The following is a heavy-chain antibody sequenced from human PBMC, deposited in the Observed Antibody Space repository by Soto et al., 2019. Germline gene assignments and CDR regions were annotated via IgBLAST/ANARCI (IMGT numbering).Heavy chain of an antibody. V-gene: IGHV5-51*01. CDR2: FYPGDSTS. CDR1: GYSFISYW. D-gene: IGHD2-2*03. Sequence: GESLKISCKTSGYSFISYWVAWVRQKPGKGLEWMGAFYPGDSTSTYSPSFQGQVTISVDKSISTAYLHLSSLKASDTAMYYCARIIGYCRNNDCSWTFDIWGQGTTVTVSS. CDR3: ARIIGYCRNNDCSWTFDI. J-gene: IGHJ3*02.